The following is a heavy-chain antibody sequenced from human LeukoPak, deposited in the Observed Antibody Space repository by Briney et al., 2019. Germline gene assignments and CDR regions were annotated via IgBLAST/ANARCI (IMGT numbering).Heavy chain of an antibody. J-gene: IGHJ6*03. D-gene: IGHD5-18*01. CDR3: ARGRYSSGFGGNYYYYYMDV. V-gene: IGHV1-2*02. CDR2: INPNSGGT. Sequence: ASVKVSCKASGYTFTGYYMHWVRQAPGQGLEWMGWINPNSGGTNYAQKFQGRVTMTRDTSISTAYMELSRLRSEDTAVYYCARGRYSSGFGGNYYYYYMDVWGKGTTVTVSS. CDR1: GYTFTGYY.